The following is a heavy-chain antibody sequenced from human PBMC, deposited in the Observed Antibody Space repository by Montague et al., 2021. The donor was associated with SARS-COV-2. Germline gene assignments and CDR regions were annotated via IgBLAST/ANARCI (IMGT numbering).Heavy chain of an antibody. CDR2: LYYSAST. CDR1: GGSTSSSNYY. CDR3: ARDDIVLQGGTKGMDV. J-gene: IGHJ6*02. D-gene: IGHD2-15*01. V-gene: IGHV4-39*07. Sequence: SETLSLTCTVSGGSTSSSNYYWVWICQPPGKGLVCIVYLYYSASTYPNLSLQIPVTISIDTSQNQFSLKLSSVTAADTAVYYCARDDIVLQGGTKGMDVWGQGTTVTVSS.